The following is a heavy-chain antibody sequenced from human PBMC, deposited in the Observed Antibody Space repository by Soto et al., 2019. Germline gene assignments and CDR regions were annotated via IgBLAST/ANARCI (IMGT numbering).Heavy chain of an antibody. CDR3: VSESVAQGSCWYADS. D-gene: IGHD6-19*01. CDR1: GFSFSNYA. V-gene: IGHV3-23*01. CDR2: ISGNGGTT. J-gene: IGHJ5*01. Sequence: EMQLLESGGGLVQPGGSLRLSCAASGFSFSNYAMSWVRQAPGKGLEWVSAISGNGGTTYYAGSVRGRFTISRDNSKNTLCLQITGVRDVYRDVYYCVSESVAQGSCWYADSWGQGTLVTICS.